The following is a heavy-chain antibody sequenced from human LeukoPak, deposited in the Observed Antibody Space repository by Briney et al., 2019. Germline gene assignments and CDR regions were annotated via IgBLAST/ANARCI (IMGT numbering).Heavy chain of an antibody. Sequence: ASVKVSCKASGYTFTSYYMHWVRQAPGQGLEWMGWMSPVSGIGGSAQRFQGRVTLTRDTSISTAYMEVSSLRSDDTAFYYCARAPMGTAALYWGQGTLVTVSS. V-gene: IGHV1-8*02. CDR2: MSPVSGIG. CDR1: GYTFTSYY. D-gene: IGHD2-2*01. CDR3: ARAPMGTAALY. J-gene: IGHJ4*02.